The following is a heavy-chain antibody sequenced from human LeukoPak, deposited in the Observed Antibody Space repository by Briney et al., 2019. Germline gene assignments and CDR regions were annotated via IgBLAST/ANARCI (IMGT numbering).Heavy chain of an antibody. CDR2: IRNDGSNE. CDR1: GFTFSSYG. CDR3: VRDRDWAFDY. D-gene: IGHD2-21*01. V-gene: IGHV3-30*02. J-gene: IGHJ4*02. Sequence: GGSLRLSCAASGFTFSSYGMHWVRQAPGKGLERVAFIRNDGSNEYYADSVKGRFTISRDNSKNTLSLQMNSLRAEDTAVYYCVRDRDWAFDYWGQGILVTVSS.